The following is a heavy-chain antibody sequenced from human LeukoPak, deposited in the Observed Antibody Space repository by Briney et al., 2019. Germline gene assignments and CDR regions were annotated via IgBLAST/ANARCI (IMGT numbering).Heavy chain of an antibody. V-gene: IGHV4-34*01. D-gene: IGHD3-10*01. J-gene: IGHJ5*02. CDR3: ARDPELWFGDWEPA. CDR1: NGSFSFYY. CDR2: INHTGGT. Sequence: SETLSLTCAVYNGSFSFYYWSWIRQPPGKGLEWIGEINHTGGTNYNPSLKRRVIISLDTSKNQFSLKLSSVTAADTAVYYCARDPELWFGDWEPAWGQGTLVTVSS.